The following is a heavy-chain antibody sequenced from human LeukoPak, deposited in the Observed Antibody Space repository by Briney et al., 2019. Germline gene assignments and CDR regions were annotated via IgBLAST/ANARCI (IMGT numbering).Heavy chain of an antibody. V-gene: IGHV3-30*02. CDR3: AKNGRAAALSGYFQH. D-gene: IGHD6-13*01. CDR1: GFTFSSYG. J-gene: IGHJ1*01. CDR2: IRYDGSNK. Sequence: GGSLRLSCAASGFTFSSYGMHWVRQAPGKGLEWVAFIRYDGSNKYYADSVKGRFTISRDNSKNTLYLQMNSLRAEDTAVYYCAKNGRAAALSGYFQHWGQGTLVTVSS.